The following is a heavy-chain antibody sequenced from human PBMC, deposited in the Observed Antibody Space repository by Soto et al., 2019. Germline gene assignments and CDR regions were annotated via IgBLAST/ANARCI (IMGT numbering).Heavy chain of an antibody. J-gene: IGHJ4*02. CDR2: IYYSGST. V-gene: IGHV4-39*01. D-gene: IGHD3-22*01. CDR3: MLGSGWKDFDY. Sequence: PSETLSLTCTVSGGSIGSGGYYWGWIRQPPGKGLEWIGSIYYSGSTYYNPSLKSRVTISVDTSKNQFSLKLSSVTAADTAVYYCMLGSGWKDFDYWGQGTLVTVSS. CDR1: GGSIGSGGYY.